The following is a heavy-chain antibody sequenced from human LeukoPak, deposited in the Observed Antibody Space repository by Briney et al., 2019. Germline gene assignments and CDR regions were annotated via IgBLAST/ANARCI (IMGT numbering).Heavy chain of an antibody. CDR1: GFTFTSYG. D-gene: IGHD1-26*01. V-gene: IGHV3-30*18. CDR2: VSYDGSNK. Sequence: PAGSLLLSCAASGFTFTSYGMHWVRQAPGKGLEWVAIVSYDGSNKYYADSVKGRFTISRDNIQNTLYLQMKSLRAEDTAVYYCAKDIVGATNYYYYGMDVWVQGTTDTVPS. CDR3: AKDIVGATNYYYYGMDV. J-gene: IGHJ6*02.